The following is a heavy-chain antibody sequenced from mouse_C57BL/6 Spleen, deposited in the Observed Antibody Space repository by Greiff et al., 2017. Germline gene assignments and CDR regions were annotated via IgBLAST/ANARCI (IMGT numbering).Heavy chain of an antibody. J-gene: IGHJ2*01. CDR2: IDPSDSYT. CDR3: ARGDYYGNYFDY. D-gene: IGHD1-1*01. Sequence: QVQLQQPGAELVMPGASVKLSCKASGYTFTSYWMHWVKQRPGQGLEWIGEIDPSDSYTNYNQKFKGKSTLTVDKSSSTAYMQLSSLTSEDSAVYYCARGDYYGNYFDYWSQGTTLTVSS. CDR1: GYTFTSYW. V-gene: IGHV1-69*01.